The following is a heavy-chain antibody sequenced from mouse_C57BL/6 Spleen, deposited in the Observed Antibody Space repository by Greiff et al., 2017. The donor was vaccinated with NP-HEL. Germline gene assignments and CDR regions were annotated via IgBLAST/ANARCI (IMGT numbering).Heavy chain of an antibody. V-gene: IGHV1S81*02. CDR1: GYTFTSYW. Sequence: VQLQQSGAELVKAGASVKMSCKASGYTFTSYWMHWVKQRLGQGLEWFAETNPTNGRTYYNEKFKSKATLTVDKSSSTAYMLLSGPTFEDSAVYYWSRIKMIVATYFDYWGQGTTLTVSS. CDR2: TNPTNGRT. D-gene: IGHD1-1*01. J-gene: IGHJ2*01. CDR3: SRIKMIVATYFDY.